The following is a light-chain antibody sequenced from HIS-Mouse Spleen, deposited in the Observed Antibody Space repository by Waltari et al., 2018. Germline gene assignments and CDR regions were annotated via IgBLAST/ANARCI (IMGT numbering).Light chain of an antibody. Sequence: SSELTQDPAVSVSLGQTVRITCQGDSPRSYYASWYQQKPGQAPVLVIYVKNNRPSVVPDRFSGSSSGNTASLTITGAQAEDEADYYCNSRDSSGNHVVFGGGTKLTVL. V-gene: IGLV3-19*01. CDR2: VKN. CDR3: NSRDSSGNHVV. CDR1: SPRSYY. J-gene: IGLJ2*01.